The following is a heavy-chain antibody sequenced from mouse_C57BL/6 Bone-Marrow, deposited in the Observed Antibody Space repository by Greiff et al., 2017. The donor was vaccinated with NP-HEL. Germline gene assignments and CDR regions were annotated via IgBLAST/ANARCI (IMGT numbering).Heavy chain of an antibody. CDR1: GYTFTSYW. V-gene: IGHV1-64*01. CDR3: ARDHYYGSLFDY. D-gene: IGHD1-1*01. CDR2: IHPNSGST. Sequence: QVHVKQSGAELVKPGASVKLSCKASGYTFTSYWMHWVKQRPGQGLEWIGMIHPNSGSTNYNEKFKSKATLTVDKSSSTAYMQLSSLTSEDSAVYYCARDHYYGSLFDYWGQGTTLTVSS. J-gene: IGHJ2*01.